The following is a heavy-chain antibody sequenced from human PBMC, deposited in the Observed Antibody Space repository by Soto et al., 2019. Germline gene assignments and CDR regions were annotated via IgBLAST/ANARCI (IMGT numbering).Heavy chain of an antibody. J-gene: IGHJ4*02. V-gene: IGHV3-72*01. Sequence: EVQLVESGGGLVQPGGSLRLSCAASGFTFSAHYMDWVRQAPGKGLEWVGRIKNKANRYTTEYAASVEGRFTISREDSQNSLYLQMNSLKTEDTAVYYCARVSLVGPSGGRYFDYWGQGSQVAVSS. CDR2: IKNKANRYTT. D-gene: IGHD1-26*01. CDR3: ARVSLVGPSGGRYFDY. CDR1: GFTFSAHY.